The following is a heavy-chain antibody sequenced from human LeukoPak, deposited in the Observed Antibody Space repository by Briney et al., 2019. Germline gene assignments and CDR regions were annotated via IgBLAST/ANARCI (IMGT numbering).Heavy chain of an antibody. V-gene: IGHV4-34*01. CDR1: GGSVSGYY. CDR2: INNSGST. J-gene: IGHJ4*02. D-gene: IGHD2-15*01. Sequence: SETLSLTCAVYGGSVSGYYWSWIRQPPGKGLEWIGEINNSGSTNYNPSLKSRATISVDTSKNQFSLKLSSVTAADTAVYYCARGPYCSGGSCQLYYFDYLGQGTLVTVSS. CDR3: ARGPYCSGGSCQLYYFDY.